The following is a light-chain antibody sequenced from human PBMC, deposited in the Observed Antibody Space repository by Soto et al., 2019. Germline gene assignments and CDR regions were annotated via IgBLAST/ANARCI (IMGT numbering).Light chain of an antibody. CDR2: GAS. V-gene: IGKV3-15*01. CDR1: QSVSSN. CDR3: QQYNNWPPVT. Sequence: EIVMTRSPATLSAPPGERVTLSCRASQSVSSNLAWYQQKSGQAPRLLIYGASTRATGIPARFSGSGSGTEFTLTISSLQSEDFAIYYCQQYNNWPPVTFGQGTRLEIK. J-gene: IGKJ5*01.